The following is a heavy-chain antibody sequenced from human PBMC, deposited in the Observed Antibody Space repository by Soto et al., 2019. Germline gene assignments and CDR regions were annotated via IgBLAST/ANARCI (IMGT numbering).Heavy chain of an antibody. CDR2: ISSSGSTI. J-gene: IGHJ6*03. CDR1: GFTFSDYY. V-gene: IGHV3-11*01. D-gene: IGHD6-13*01. CDR3: ARIPSSSWYEEGSYYMDV. Sequence: PGGSLRLSCAASGFTFSDYYMSWIRQAPGKGLEWVSYISSSGSTIYYADSVKGRFTISRDNAKNSLYLQMNSLRAEDTAVYYCARIPSSSWYEEGSYYMDVWGKGTTVTVSS.